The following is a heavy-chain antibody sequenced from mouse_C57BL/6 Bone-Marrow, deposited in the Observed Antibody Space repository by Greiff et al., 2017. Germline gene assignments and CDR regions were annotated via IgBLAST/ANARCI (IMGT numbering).Heavy chain of an antibody. CDR1: GYTFTSSG. Sequence: LVASGAELARPGASVKLSCKASGYTFTSSGIRWVKQRTGQGLEWIGEIYPRSGNTYYNEKFKGKATLTADKSSSTAYMELRSLTSEDSAVYFCARGEYYGSSYWYFDVWGTGTTVTVSS. D-gene: IGHD1-1*01. CDR2: IYPRSGNT. V-gene: IGHV1-81*01. J-gene: IGHJ1*03. CDR3: ARGEYYGSSYWYFDV.